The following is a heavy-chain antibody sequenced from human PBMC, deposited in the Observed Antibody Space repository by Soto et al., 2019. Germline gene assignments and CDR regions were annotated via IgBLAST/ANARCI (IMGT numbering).Heavy chain of an antibody. J-gene: IGHJ4*02. D-gene: IGHD6-13*01. V-gene: IGHV3-15*01. CDR2: IKSKSAGVTI. Sequence: EVHLVESGGGLVNPGGSLRLSCTASGFTFNDAYMTWVRQAPGKGLEWVGRIKSKSAGVTIDYAAYVKGTFTISRDDSEQTLYLQMNSLNNDDTAVYYCLKTWYRWGQGTVVTGSS. CDR3: LKTWYR. CDR1: GFTFNDAY.